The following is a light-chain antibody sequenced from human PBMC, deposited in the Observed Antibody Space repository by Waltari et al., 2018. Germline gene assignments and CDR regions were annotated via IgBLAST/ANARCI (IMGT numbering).Light chain of an antibody. J-gene: IGLJ2*01. CDR2: EVS. V-gene: IGLV2-8*01. CDR3: SSYAGSNNFP. CDR1: SSDVGGYNY. Sequence: QSALTQPPSASGSPGQSVTISCTGTSSDVGGYNYVSWYQQHPGKAPKLMIYEVSKRPSGVPDPFSGSKSGNTASLTVSGLQAEDEADYYCSSYAGSNNFPFGGGTKLTVL.